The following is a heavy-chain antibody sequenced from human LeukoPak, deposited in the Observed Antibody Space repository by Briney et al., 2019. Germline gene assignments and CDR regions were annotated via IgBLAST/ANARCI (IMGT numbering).Heavy chain of an antibody. CDR2: VSYDGSNN. V-gene: IGHV3-30*04. CDR1: GFTFSSYA. D-gene: IGHD6-13*01. CDR3: ARGPGIAALC. J-gene: IGHJ4*02. Sequence: GGSLRLSCAASGFTFSSYAMRWVRQAPGNGMEWVAVVSYDGSNNYYADSVQGRFTISRENSKKTLYLKMKSLRAEHTAVYYCARGPGIAALCWGQGTLVTVSS.